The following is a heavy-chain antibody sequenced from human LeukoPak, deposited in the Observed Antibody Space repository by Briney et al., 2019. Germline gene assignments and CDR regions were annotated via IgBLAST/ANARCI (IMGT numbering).Heavy chain of an antibody. V-gene: IGHV3-7*01. Sequence: PGGSLRLSCEASGFTYDYYWLGWVRQAPGKGPEWLANISPDGRATYYADSVKGRFTVSRDNAKESMVLQMNSLRGEETAVYFCVRWGVEAGMDSWGQGALVTASS. D-gene: IGHD3-10*01. CDR3: VRWGVEAGMDS. J-gene: IGHJ4*02. CDR1: GFTYDYYW. CDR2: ISPDGRAT.